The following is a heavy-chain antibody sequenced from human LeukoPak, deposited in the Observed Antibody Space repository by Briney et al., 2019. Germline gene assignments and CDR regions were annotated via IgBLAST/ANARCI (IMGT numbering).Heavy chain of an antibody. D-gene: IGHD1-26*01. CDR3: ASGGSYWAY. J-gene: IGHJ4*02. V-gene: IGHV4-39*01. Sequence: PSETLSLTCTVSGGSISSSSYYWGWIRQSPGKGLEWIGSIYHTGSTYYNSFLKSRVTISVDTSTNQFSLKLSSVTAADTAVYYCASGGSYWAYWGQGTLVTVSS. CDR1: GGSISSSSYY. CDR2: IYHTGST.